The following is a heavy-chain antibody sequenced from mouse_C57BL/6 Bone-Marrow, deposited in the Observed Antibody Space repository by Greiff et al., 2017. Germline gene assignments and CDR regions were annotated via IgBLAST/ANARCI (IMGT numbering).Heavy chain of an antibody. V-gene: IGHV1-55*01. D-gene: IGHD1-1*01. CDR3: AREEPYYGSGMDY. Sequence: VQLKQPGAELVKPGASVKMSCKASGYTFTSYWITWVKQRPGQGLEWIGDIYPGSGSTNYNEKFKSKATLTVDTSSSTAYMQLSSLTSEDSAVYYCAREEPYYGSGMDYWGQGTSVTVSS. J-gene: IGHJ4*01. CDR2: IYPGSGST. CDR1: GYTFTSYW.